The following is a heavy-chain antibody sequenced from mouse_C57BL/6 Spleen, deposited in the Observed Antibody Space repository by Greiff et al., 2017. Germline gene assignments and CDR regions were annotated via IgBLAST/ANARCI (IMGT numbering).Heavy chain of an antibody. CDR2: IDPEDGDT. V-gene: IGHV14-1*01. CDR3: TRAYYIGAWFAY. Sequence: VQLQQSGAELVRPGASVKLSCTASGFNSKDYYMHWVKQRPEQGLEWIGRIDPEDGDTEYAPKFQGKATMTADTSSNTAYLQLSSLTSEDTAGYYGTRAYYIGAWFAYCGQGTLVTVSA. CDR1: GFNSKDYY. J-gene: IGHJ3*01. D-gene: IGHD2-12*01.